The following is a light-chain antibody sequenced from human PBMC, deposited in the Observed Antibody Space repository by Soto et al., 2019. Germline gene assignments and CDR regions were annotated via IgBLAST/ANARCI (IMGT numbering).Light chain of an antibody. V-gene: IGKV3-15*01. CDR3: QQYNYWPPHLT. CDR2: GAS. CDR1: QGVNTN. Sequence: EIVMTQSPATLSVSPGERATLSCRASQGVNTNLAWYQQKPGQAPRLLIYGASTRATGIPARFSGSGSGTEFTLTISSLQSEDFAVYYCQQYNYWPPHLTFGQGTKV. J-gene: IGKJ1*01.